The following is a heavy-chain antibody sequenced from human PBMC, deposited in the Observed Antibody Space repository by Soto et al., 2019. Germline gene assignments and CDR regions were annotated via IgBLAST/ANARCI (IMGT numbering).Heavy chain of an antibody. D-gene: IGHD6-19*01. CDR3: AREQWLAFDY. V-gene: IGHV4-59*01. J-gene: IGHJ4*02. Sequence: SETLCLTCGVSGGSIGGYDGSWIRQPPGKGLEWIGYIYYSGSTNYNPSLKSRVTISVDTSKNQFSLELSSVTAADTAVYYCAREQWLAFDYWGQGTLVTVSS. CDR2: IYYSGST. CDR1: GGSIGGYD.